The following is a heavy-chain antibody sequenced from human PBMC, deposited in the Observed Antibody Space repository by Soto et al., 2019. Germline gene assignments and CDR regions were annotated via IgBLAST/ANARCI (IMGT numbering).Heavy chain of an antibody. J-gene: IGHJ4*02. CDR2: VSGASGAT. CDR3: AKERGYTYGDFDY. D-gene: IGHD5-18*01. Sequence: EVQLLESGGGLVQPGGSLRLSCAASGFTFVNYAMSWVRQAPGKGLEWVSSVSGASGATYYADSVKGRFTISRDNSRNTLYLQLSSLRAEDTAVYYCAKERGYTYGDFDYWGQGTLVTVSS. V-gene: IGHV3-23*01. CDR1: GFTFVNYA.